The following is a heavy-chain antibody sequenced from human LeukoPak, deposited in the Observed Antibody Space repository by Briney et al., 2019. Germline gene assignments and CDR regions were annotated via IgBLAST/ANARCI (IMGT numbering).Heavy chain of an antibody. CDR2: IYYRGTT. CDR3: ARHRYYYDKSAFSFDS. Sequence: SETLSPTCSVSGGSITDDNYYWGWIRQPPGKGLEWIGAIYYRGTTSYMPSLKSRVTISVDTSKNQFSLKLDSVTAADTSVYYCARHRYYYDKSAFSFDSWGQGTLVTVSS. J-gene: IGHJ4*02. CDR1: GGSITDDNYY. D-gene: IGHD3-22*01. V-gene: IGHV4-39*01.